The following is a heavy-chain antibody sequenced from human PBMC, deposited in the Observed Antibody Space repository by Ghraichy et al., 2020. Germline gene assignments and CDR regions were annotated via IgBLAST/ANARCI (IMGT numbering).Heavy chain of an antibody. CDR3: ARSLLGDAFDI. Sequence: SETLSLTCVVSSGSISNGGYYWSWIRQYPGKGLEWIGSIYYSGNTYYNPSLKSRVSMSVDTSKNQFSLKVTSVTAADTAVFYCARSLLGDAFDIWGQGTMVTVS. J-gene: IGHJ3*02. V-gene: IGHV4-31*11. CDR1: SGSISNGGYY. CDR2: IYYSGNT.